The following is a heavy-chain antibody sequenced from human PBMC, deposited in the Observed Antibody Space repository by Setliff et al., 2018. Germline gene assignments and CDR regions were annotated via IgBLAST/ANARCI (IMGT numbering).Heavy chain of an antibody. CDR1: GYTFSHSG. CDR2: ISVYTGNT. D-gene: IGHD2-8*01. J-gene: IGHJ4*02. Sequence: ASVKVSCKASGYTFSHSGITWVRLAPGQGLEWMGWISVYTGNTNYAPKLQGRVTMTTDASTSTAYMELRGLTSDDTAVYYCSRLVRYCSKTTCQTASGAELWGQGTLVTVSS. V-gene: IGHV1-18*01. CDR3: SRLVRYCSKTTCQTASGAEL.